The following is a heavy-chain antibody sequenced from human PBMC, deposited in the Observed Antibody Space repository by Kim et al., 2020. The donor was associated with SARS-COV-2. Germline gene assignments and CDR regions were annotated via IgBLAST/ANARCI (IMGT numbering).Heavy chain of an antibody. V-gene: IGHV4-4*02. CDR3: ASASGVQLERRTLDF. CDR1: DDSISSANW. CDR2: IFHDGRT. Sequence: SETLSLTCVVSDDSISSANWWTWARQPPGKGLEWIGEIFHDGRTNYNPSLKSRITISLDKNKSEFSLKLTSVTAADTAIYFCASASGVQLERRTLDFWGRGTLVTVSS. D-gene: IGHD1-1*01. J-gene: IGHJ4*02.